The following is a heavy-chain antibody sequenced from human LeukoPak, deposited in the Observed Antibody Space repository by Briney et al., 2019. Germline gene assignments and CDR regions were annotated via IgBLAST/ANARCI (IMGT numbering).Heavy chain of an antibody. J-gene: IGHJ4*02. Sequence: GSLRLSCAASGFTFSNYGMHWVRQAPGKGLEWVAVISYDGSNKYYADSVKGRFTISRDNSKNTLYLQMNSLRTEDTAVYYCAKEDRALEGFDYWGQGTLVTVSS. CDR3: AKEDRALEGFDY. CDR1: GFTFSNYG. V-gene: IGHV3-30*18. CDR2: ISYDGSNK. D-gene: IGHD1-1*01.